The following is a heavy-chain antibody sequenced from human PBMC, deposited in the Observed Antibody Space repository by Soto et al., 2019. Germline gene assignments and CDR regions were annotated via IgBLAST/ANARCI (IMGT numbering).Heavy chain of an antibody. CDR2: IYHSGST. Sequence: SETLSLTCAVSGYSISSGYYWGWIRQPPGKGLEWIGSIYHSGSTYYNPSLKSRVTISVDTSKNQFSLKLSSVTAADTAVYYCARGSGSYLYYYYGMDVWGQGTTVTVS. CDR3: ARGSGSYLYYYYGMDV. D-gene: IGHD1-26*01. CDR1: GYSISSGYY. V-gene: IGHV4-38-2*01. J-gene: IGHJ6*02.